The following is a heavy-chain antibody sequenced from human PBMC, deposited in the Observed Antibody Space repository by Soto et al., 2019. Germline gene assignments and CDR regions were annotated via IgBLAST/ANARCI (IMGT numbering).Heavy chain of an antibody. J-gene: IGHJ4*02. Sequence: GGSLRLSSAASGFTFRNYAMNWVRQAPGKGLEWVSSISSGGDSRKYVDSVKGRFTISGDNSKNTLYLQMNSLRAEDTAVYYCAKDLFTMVRLFDSWGQGTLVTVSS. CDR3: AKDLFTMVRLFDS. V-gene: IGHV3-23*01. CDR2: ISSGGDSR. D-gene: IGHD3-10*01. CDR1: GFTFRNYA.